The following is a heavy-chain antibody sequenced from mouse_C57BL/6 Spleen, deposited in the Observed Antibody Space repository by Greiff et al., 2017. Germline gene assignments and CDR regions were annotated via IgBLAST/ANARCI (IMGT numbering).Heavy chain of an antibody. CDR1: GYTFTSYW. CDR3: ARGDFFSAVDY. J-gene: IGHJ2*01. CDR2: IDPSDSYT. V-gene: IGHV1-69*01. Sequence: QVQLQQPGAELVMPGASVKLSCKASGYTFTSYWMHWVKQRPGQGLEWIGEIDPSDSYTNYNQKFKGKSTLTVDKSSSTAYMQLSSLTSEDSAVYYCARGDFFSAVDYGGQGTTLTVSS. D-gene: IGHD1-1*01.